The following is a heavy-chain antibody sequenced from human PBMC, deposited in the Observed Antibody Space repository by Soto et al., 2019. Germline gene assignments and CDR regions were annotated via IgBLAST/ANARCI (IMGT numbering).Heavy chain of an antibody. Sequence: QVQLVQSGAEVKKPGASVKVSCKASGDTFTDYYIHWVRQAPGQGLEWMGTVNPSGGHTTYAQHFLGRMTMTRDTSTSTLYMELTSLTSEDTAIYYCSRGGHVVVVTAALDYWGQGTLVTVSS. V-gene: IGHV1-46*01. CDR3: SRGGHVVVVTAALDY. CDR2: VNPSGGHT. D-gene: IGHD2-21*02. CDR1: GDTFTDYY. J-gene: IGHJ4*02.